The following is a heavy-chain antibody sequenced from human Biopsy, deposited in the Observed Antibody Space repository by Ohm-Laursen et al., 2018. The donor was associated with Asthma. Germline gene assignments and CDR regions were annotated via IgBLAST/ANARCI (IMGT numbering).Heavy chain of an antibody. J-gene: IGHJ4*02. CDR2: ITFDGSTQ. Sequence: SLRLSCTAYGTHFGSYNMHWARQAPGKGLEWVAVITFDGSTQHYGDSVKGRFTISRDNSKNMLFLQMNSLRAEDTAVYYCSRDTLGYYFDIWGQGTQVTVSS. CDR3: SRDTLGYYFDI. D-gene: IGHD6-13*01. V-gene: IGHV3-30-3*01. CDR1: GTHFGSYN.